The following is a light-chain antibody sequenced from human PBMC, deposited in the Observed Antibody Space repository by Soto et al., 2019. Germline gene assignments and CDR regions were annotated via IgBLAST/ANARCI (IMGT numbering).Light chain of an antibody. CDR2: DVN. Sequence: QSVLTQHASVSGSPRQSITISCTGASSDVGGYTYVSWYQQRPGKAPKLVIFDVNKWPSGVPDRFSGSKAGITASLTISGLQADDEAEYFCISYKTDDTFVFGTGTKV. V-gene: IGLV2-14*01. CDR1: SSDVGGYTY. J-gene: IGLJ1*01. CDR3: ISYKTDDTFV.